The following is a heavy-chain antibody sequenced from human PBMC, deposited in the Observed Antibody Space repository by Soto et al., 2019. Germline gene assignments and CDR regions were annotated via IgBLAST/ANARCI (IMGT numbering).Heavy chain of an antibody. J-gene: IGHJ5*02. D-gene: IGHD3-10*01. CDR1: GFTFTSSA. V-gene: IGHV1-58*01. CDR3: ATGLKGYYGSGGFDP. Sequence: SVKVSCKASGFTFTSSAVQWVRQARGQRLEWIGWIVVGSGNTNYAQKFQERVTITRDMSTSTAYMELSSLRSEDTAVYYCATGLKGYYGSGGFDPWGQGTLVTVSS. CDR2: IVVGSGNT.